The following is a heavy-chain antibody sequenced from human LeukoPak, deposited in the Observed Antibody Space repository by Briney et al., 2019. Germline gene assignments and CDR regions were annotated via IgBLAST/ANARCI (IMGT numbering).Heavy chain of an antibody. CDR3: AKDVGGATPYYY. CDR1: GFTFSTYA. Sequence: AGGSLRLSCAASGFTFSTYAMSRVRQAPGKGLEWVSAISGSGGSTYYADSVKGRFTVSRDNSKNTLYLQMNSLRAEDTAVYCCAKDVGGATPYYYWGQGTLVTVSS. V-gene: IGHV3-23*01. CDR2: ISGSGGST. J-gene: IGHJ4*02. D-gene: IGHD1-26*01.